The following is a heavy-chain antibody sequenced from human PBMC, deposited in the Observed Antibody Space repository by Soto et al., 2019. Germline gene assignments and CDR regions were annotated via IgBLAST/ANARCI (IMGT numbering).Heavy chain of an antibody. D-gene: IGHD3-22*01. CDR3: ARWGPVNYFYASSGYPDY. J-gene: IGHJ4*02. CDR1: GGSISRDGYC. V-gene: IGHV4-31*03. CDR2: IFYSGTT. Sequence: QVQLQESGPGLVKPSQTLSLTCTVSGGSISRDGYCWSWIRQHPGKGLEWIGYIFYSGTTDYNPSHRTRATLSVDTSKNQFSLRLSSVTAADTAVYYCARWGPVNYFYASSGYPDYWGQGTLVTVSS.